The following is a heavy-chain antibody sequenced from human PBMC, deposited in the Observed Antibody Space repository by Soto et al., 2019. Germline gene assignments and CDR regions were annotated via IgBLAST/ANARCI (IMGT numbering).Heavy chain of an antibody. Sequence: EVQLLESGGGLVQPGTSLRLSCAASGFTFSSYAMTWVRQAPGKGLEWVSSIRDSGDSTYYADSVRGRFTISRDNSKNTVYLEMNSLRAEDTAIYHCARSIAVIGRRGDFQFWGQGTLVTVSS. CDR2: IRDSGDST. D-gene: IGHD6-19*01. J-gene: IGHJ1*01. CDR3: ARSIAVIGRRGDFQF. V-gene: IGHV3-23*01. CDR1: GFTFSSYA.